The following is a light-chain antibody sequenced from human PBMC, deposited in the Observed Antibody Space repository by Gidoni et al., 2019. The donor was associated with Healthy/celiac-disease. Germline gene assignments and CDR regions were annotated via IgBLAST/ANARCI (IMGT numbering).Light chain of an antibody. CDR3: SSYTSSRGV. J-gene: IGLJ1*01. V-gene: IGLV2-14*03. CDR1: SSDVGGYNY. Sequence: QSALTQPASVSGSPGQSITISCTGTSSDVGGYNYVSWYQQHPGKAPKLMIYDVSNRPSGVSNCFSGSKSGNTASLTISGLQAEDEADYYCSSYTSSRGVFGTGTKVTVL. CDR2: DVS.